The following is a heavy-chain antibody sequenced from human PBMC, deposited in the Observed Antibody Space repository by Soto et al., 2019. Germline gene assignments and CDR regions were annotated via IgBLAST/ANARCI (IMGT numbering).Heavy chain of an antibody. CDR2: TYYRSKWKT. J-gene: IGHJ3*02. Sequence: PSQTPSLTCVISGDSVSSNSAAWNGVRQSPSRGLEWLGRTYYRSKWKTDYAVSVRGRITIDPDTSKNQFSLQLNSVTPGDTAVYYCARGDVIDIWGRGTMVTVSS. CDR3: ARGDVIDI. V-gene: IGHV6-1*01. CDR1: GDSVSSNSAA.